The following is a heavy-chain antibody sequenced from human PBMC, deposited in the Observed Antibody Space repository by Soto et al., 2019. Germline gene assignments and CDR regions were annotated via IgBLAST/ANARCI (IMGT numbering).Heavy chain of an antibody. CDR1: GFTFSSYS. CDR3: AGVDSSDLI. D-gene: IGHD3-22*01. V-gene: IGHV3-21*01. Sequence: EVQLVESGGGLVKPGGSLRLSCAASGFTFSSYSMNWVRQAPGKGLEWVSSISSSSSYIYYADSVKGRFTISGDNAKNSLYLQMNSLRAEDTAVYYCAGVDSSDLIWGQGTLVTVSS. J-gene: IGHJ4*02. CDR2: ISSSSSYI.